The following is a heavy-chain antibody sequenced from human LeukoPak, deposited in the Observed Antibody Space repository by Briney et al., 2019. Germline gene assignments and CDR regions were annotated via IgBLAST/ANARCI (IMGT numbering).Heavy chain of an antibody. D-gene: IGHD3-22*01. CDR2: IYYSGST. Sequence: SETLSLTCTVSGGSIGSYYWSWIRQPPGKGLEWIGYIYYSGSTNYNPSLKSRVTISVDTSKNQFSLKLSSVTAADTAVYYCASHYYDSSGYSNWFDPWGQGTLVTVSS. J-gene: IGHJ5*02. CDR3: ASHYYDSSGYSNWFDP. V-gene: IGHV4-59*01. CDR1: GGSIGSYY.